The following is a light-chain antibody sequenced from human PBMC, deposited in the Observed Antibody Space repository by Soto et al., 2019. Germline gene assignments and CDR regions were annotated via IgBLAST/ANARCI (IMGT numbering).Light chain of an antibody. CDR1: QGISNY. CDR3: QQYDTCCT. Sequence: IQMTQSPSSLSASIGDRVAITCRASQGISNYLTWYQQKPGNPPQLLIYAASTLQAGVPSRFSGSGSGTEFTLTISSLQPDDFATYCCQQYDTCCTFGQGTKVDIK. J-gene: IGKJ1*01. CDR2: AAS. V-gene: IGKV1-27*01.